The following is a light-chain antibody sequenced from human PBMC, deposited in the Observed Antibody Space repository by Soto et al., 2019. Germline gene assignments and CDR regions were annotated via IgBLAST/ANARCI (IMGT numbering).Light chain of an antibody. Sequence: DIQMTQSPSSLSASVGDRVTITCRASQSISSYLNWYQQKPGKAPQLLIYAASSLQSGVPSRFSGSGSGTDFTLTISSLQPEDFATYYGQQSYSTPAFVQGTQLEIK. J-gene: IGKJ2*01. CDR3: QQSYSTPA. V-gene: IGKV1-39*01. CDR1: QSISSY. CDR2: AAS.